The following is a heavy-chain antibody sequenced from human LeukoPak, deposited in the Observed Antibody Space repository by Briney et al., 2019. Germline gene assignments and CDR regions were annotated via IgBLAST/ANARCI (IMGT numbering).Heavy chain of an antibody. CDR2: MKQDGSQK. CDR1: GFTFSSYW. J-gene: IGHJ4*02. CDR3: TCPSAAGPN. Sequence: GGSLRLSCAASGFTFSSYWMSWVRQAPGKGLEWVANMKQDGSQKYYVDSVKGRFTISRDNAKNSLYLQMNSLRAEDTAMYYCTCPSAAGPNWGQGTLVTVSS. V-gene: IGHV3-7*03. D-gene: IGHD6-13*01.